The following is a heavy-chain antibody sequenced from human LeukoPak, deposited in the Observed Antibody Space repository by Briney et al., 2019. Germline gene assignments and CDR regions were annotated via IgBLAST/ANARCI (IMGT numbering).Heavy chain of an antibody. CDR2: ISSRGDT. D-gene: IGHD4-17*01. V-gene: IGHV4-4*07. CDR3: AREYGDFDY. J-gene: IGHJ4*02. CDR1: GGSITNYY. Sequence: SETLSLTCTVSGGSITNYYWSWIRQPAGKGLQWIGRISSRGDTNYNPSLKSRVIMSVDTSKNQFSLKLHSLTAADTAVYYCAREYGDFDYWGRGTLVTVSS.